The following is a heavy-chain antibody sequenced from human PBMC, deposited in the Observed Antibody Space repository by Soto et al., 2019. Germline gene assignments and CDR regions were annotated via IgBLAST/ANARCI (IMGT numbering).Heavy chain of an antibody. CDR2: IYYSGST. Sequence: SETLSLTCTVSGGSISSSSYYWGWIRQPPGKGLEWIGSIYYSGSTYYNPSLKSRVTISVDTSKNQFSLKLSSVTAADTAVYYCARTDPPMYQLLLGYCSGGSCYSGIDYWGQGTLVTVSS. V-gene: IGHV4-39*01. J-gene: IGHJ4*02. D-gene: IGHD2-15*01. CDR3: ARTDPPMYQLLLGYCSGGSCYSGIDY. CDR1: GGSISSSSYY.